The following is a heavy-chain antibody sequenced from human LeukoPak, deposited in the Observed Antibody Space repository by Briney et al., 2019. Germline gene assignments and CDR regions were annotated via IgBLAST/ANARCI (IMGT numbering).Heavy chain of an antibody. CDR1: GFTFGDYA. V-gene: IGHV3-49*03. CDR2: IRSKAYGGTT. J-gene: IGHJ5*02. CDR3: TRPVRGVRSWFDP. Sequence: PGGSLRLSCTASGFTFGDYAMSWFRQAPGKGLEWVGFIRSKAYGGTTEYAASVKGRFTISRDDSKSIAYLQMNSLKTEDTAVYYCTRPVRGVRSWFDPWGQGTLVTVSS. D-gene: IGHD3-10*01.